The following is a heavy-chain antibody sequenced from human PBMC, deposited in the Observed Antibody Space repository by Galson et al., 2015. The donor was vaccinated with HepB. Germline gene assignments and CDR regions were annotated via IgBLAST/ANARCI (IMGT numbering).Heavy chain of an antibody. Sequence: SLRLSCAASGFTFSSYWMHWVRQAPGKGLVWVSRINSDGSSTSYADSVKGRFTISRDNAKNTLYLQMNSLRAEDTAVYYCARTYYYDSSGYYWGLPDYWGQGTLVTVSS. V-gene: IGHV3-74*01. J-gene: IGHJ4*02. CDR1: GFTFSSYW. D-gene: IGHD3-22*01. CDR3: ARTYYYDSSGYYWGLPDY. CDR2: INSDGSST.